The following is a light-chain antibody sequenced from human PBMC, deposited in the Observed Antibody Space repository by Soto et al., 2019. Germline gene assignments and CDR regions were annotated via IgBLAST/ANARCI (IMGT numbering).Light chain of an antibody. CDR1: QSLTSFY. J-gene: IGKJ5*01. V-gene: IGKV3-20*01. CDR2: VAT. CDR3: QQYDASPVT. Sequence: EIVVTQSPGTLSLSQGERVTLSCRTSQSLTSFYLAWYQQKPGQAPRLLIYVATSRATGIPDRFSGSGSGTDFSLTVSRLEPEDFAVYYCQQYDASPVTFGQGTRLEIK.